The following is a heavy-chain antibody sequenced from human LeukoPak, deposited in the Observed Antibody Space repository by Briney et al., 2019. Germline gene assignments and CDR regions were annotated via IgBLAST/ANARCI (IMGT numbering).Heavy chain of an antibody. CDR3: ARDQMGYRHGNYYYGMDV. CDR1: GGSISSGGYY. J-gene: IGHJ6*02. V-gene: IGHV4-31*03. D-gene: IGHD3-16*02. Sequence: SETLSLTCTVSGGSISSGGYYWSWIRQPPGKSLEWIGYIYYSGSTYYNPSLKSRVTISVDTSKNQFSLKLSSVTAADTAVYYCARDQMGYRHGNYYYGMDVWGQGTTVTVSS. CDR2: IYYSGST.